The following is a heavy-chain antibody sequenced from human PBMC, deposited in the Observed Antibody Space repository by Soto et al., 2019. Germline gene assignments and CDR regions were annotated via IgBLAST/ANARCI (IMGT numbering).Heavy chain of an antibody. J-gene: IGHJ6*02. Sequence: QVQLVQSGAEVKKPGSSVKVSCTASGGSLSNFGISWVRQAPGQGLEWMGAIIPVFGTPNYAQKFQDRVTIHADESTTTVDMEVRSMTSEETAVYYCARGDATKIVVTTYYAMDVWGQGTTVTVSS. CDR1: GGSLSNFG. CDR3: ARGDATKIVVTTYYAMDV. V-gene: IGHV1-69*12. D-gene: IGHD4-17*01. CDR2: IIPVFGTP.